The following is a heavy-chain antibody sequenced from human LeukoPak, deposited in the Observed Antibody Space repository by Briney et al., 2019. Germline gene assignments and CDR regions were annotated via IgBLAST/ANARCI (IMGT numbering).Heavy chain of an antibody. J-gene: IGHJ4*02. CDR1: GYTFTGYY. V-gene: IGHV1-2*02. CDR3: ASTIAAAGTSYSY. CDR2: INPNSGGT. Sequence: GASVKVSCQASGYTFTGYYMHWVRQAPGQGLEWMGWINPNSGGTNYAQKFQGRVTTTRDTSISTAYMELSRLRSDDTAVYYCASTIAAAGTSYSYWGQGTLVTVSS. D-gene: IGHD6-13*01.